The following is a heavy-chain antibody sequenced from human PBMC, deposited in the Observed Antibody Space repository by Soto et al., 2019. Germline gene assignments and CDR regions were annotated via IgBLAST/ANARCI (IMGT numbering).Heavy chain of an antibody. Sequence: EVQLVESGGGLVKPGGSLRLSCAASGFSFSNAWMSWVRQAPGKGLEWVGRTKGKADGGTTDYAAPVKGRFTISRDDSKNTLHLQMNSLKTEDTAVYYCTTAVGIEYCSSSSCYARDFDYWGQGTLVTVSS. CDR3: TTAVGIEYCSSSSCYARDFDY. CDR1: GFSFSNAW. D-gene: IGHD2-2*01. CDR2: TKGKADGGTT. V-gene: IGHV3-15*01. J-gene: IGHJ4*02.